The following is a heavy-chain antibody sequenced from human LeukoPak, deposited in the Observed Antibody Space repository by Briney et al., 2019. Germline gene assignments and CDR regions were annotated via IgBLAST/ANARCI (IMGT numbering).Heavy chain of an antibody. V-gene: IGHV4-34*01. J-gene: IGHJ6*03. D-gene: IGHD5-24*01. Sequence: SETLSLTCAVYGGSFSGYYWSWLRQPPGKGLEWIGEINHSGSTNYNPSLKSRVTISVDTSKNQFSLKLSSVTAADTAVYYCARWGDGYDYYYYMDVWGKGTTVTISS. CDR3: ARWGDGYDYYYYMDV. CDR2: INHSGST. CDR1: GGSFSGYY.